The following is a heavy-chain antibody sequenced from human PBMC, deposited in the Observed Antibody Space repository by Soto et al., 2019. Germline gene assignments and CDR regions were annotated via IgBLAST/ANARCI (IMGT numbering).Heavy chain of an antibody. Sequence: PSETLSLTCTVSGGSIATSSYFWAWIRRPPGKGREWIGSIDYRGTIYNNPSLKSRVTISVDTSTNPFSLKLDSVTAAATALYYCSSRAPEGFDPWGRGTLVTVSS. CDR2: IDYRGTI. J-gene: IGHJ5*02. CDR3: SSRAPEGFDP. CDR1: GGSIATSSYF. V-gene: IGHV4-39*02.